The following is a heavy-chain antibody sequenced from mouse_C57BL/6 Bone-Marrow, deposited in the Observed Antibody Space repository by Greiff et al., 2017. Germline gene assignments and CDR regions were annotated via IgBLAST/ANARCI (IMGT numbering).Heavy chain of an antibody. V-gene: IGHV1-80*01. Sequence: QFQLQQPGAELVKPGASVKISCKASGYAFSSYWMNWVKQRPGKGLEWIGQIYPGDGDTNYNGKFKGKATLTADKSSSTAYMQLSSLTSEDSAFYFCARDLYSFCISYGFAYWGQGTLVTVSA. J-gene: IGHJ3*01. CDR3: ARDLYSFCISYGFAY. D-gene: IGHD1-1*01. CDR1: GYAFSSYW. CDR2: IYPGDGDT.